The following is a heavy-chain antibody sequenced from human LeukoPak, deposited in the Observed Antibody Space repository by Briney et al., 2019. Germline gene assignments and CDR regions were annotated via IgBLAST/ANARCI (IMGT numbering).Heavy chain of an antibody. D-gene: IGHD5-24*01. J-gene: IGHJ4*02. CDR1: GFTFTSSA. Sequence: GTSVKVSCKASGFTFTSSAMQWVRQARGQRLEWIGWIVVGSGNTNYAQKFQERVTITRDMSTSTAYMELSSLRSEDTAVYYCAAVGVGEMATDVPFDYWGQGTLVTVSS. CDR2: IVVGSGNT. CDR3: AAVGVGEMATDVPFDY. V-gene: IGHV1-58*02.